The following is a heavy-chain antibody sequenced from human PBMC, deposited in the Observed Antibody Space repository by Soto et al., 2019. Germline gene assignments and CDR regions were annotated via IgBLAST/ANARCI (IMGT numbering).Heavy chain of an antibody. J-gene: IGHJ5*02. CDR2: VYYGGNT. Sequence: PSETLSLTCTVSGASISSGGYYWTWIRQYPGKGLEWIGYVYYGGNTNFNPSLRSRVAMSVDRSKNQFSLDLKSVTVADTAVYYCARDRSGSRHFYHLWGPGTLVTVSS. CDR3: ARDRSGSRHFYHL. V-gene: IGHV4-31*03. D-gene: IGHD1-26*01. CDR1: GASISSGGYY.